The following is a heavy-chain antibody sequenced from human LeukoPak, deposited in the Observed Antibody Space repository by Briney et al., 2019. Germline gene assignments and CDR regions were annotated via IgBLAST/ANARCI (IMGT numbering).Heavy chain of an antibody. Sequence: GGSLRLSCAASGFTFSDYYMSWIRQAPGKGLEWVSYISSSGSTIYYADSVRGRFTISRDNAKNSLYLQMNSLRAADTAVYYCAREVRGYDILTGRDAFDIWGQGTMVTVSS. CDR1: GFTFSDYY. J-gene: IGHJ3*02. V-gene: IGHV3-11*01. CDR3: AREVRGYDILTGRDAFDI. D-gene: IGHD3-9*01. CDR2: ISSSGSTI.